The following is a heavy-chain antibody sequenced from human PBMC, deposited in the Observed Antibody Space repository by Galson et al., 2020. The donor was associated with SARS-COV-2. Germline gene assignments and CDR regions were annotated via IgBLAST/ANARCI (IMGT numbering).Heavy chain of an antibody. V-gene: IGHV3-33*01. CDR2: IYSDGSNK. Sequence: GESLKISCAASGFTFSSYGMHWVRQAPGKGLEWVAVIYSDGSNKHYADSVKGRFTISRDNSKNTLYLQMNSLRAEDTAVYYCARDYDILDWNFYLWGRGTLVTVSS. CDR1: GFTFSSYG. D-gene: IGHD3-9*01. J-gene: IGHJ2*01. CDR3: ARDYDILDWNFYL.